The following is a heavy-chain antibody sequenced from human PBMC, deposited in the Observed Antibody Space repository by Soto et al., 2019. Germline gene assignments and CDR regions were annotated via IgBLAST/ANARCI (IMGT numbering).Heavy chain of an antibody. V-gene: IGHV3-23*01. CDR1: GFTFSSYA. J-gene: IGHJ4*02. D-gene: IGHD3-22*01. Sequence: EVQLLESGGGLVQPGGSLRLSCAASGFTFSSYAMSWVRQAPGKGLEWVSAISGSGGRTYYADSVKGRFTISRDNSKNALYLKMNSRRAEDTAVYYCAALVVVVMYPDYWGQGTLVTVSS. CDR2: ISGSGGRT. CDR3: AALVVVVMYPDY.